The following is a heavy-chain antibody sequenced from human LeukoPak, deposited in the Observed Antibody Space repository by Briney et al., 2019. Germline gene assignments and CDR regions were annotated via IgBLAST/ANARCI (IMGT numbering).Heavy chain of an antibody. Sequence: GGSLRLSCAASGFTFSGSAMHWVRQASGKGLEWVGRLRSKANSYATAYAASVKGRFTISRDDSKNTAYLQMNSLKTEDTAVYYCTRPRSPGSGSSLPGDYWGQGTLVTVSS. V-gene: IGHV3-73*01. CDR1: GFTFSGSA. CDR2: LRSKANSYAT. D-gene: IGHD3-10*01. CDR3: TRPRSPGSGSSLPGDY. J-gene: IGHJ4*02.